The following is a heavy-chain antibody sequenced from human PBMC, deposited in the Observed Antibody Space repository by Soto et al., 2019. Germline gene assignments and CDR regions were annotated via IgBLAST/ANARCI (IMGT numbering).Heavy chain of an antibody. V-gene: IGHV4-39*01. CDR3: ARHYNTGAFFDY. CDR2: VFYSGSP. CDR1: GGSISSSHY. Sequence: QLQLQESGPRLVKSSETLSLTCTVSGGSISSSHYWGWIRQPPGKGLEWIGSVFYSGSPYYSPSFKSRITFSVDTSKNQFSLRVRSVTATDTAVYVCARHYNTGAFFDYWGQGNLVTVSS. J-gene: IGHJ4*02. D-gene: IGHD1-20*01.